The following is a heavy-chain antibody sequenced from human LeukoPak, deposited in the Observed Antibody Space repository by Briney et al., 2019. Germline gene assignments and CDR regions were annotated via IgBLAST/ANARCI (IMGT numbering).Heavy chain of an antibody. D-gene: IGHD2/OR15-2a*01. CDR1: GFTFSSSD. Sequence: GRSLRLSCAASGFTFSSSDMHWVRQAPGKGLEWVAVISYDATNKYYADSVKGRFTLSRDNSKNTLYLQTNTLRDEATAVYYCAKASSNYFYYFEYWGQGTLVTVSS. J-gene: IGHJ4*02. CDR2: ISYDATNK. CDR3: AKASSNYFYYFEY. V-gene: IGHV3-30*18.